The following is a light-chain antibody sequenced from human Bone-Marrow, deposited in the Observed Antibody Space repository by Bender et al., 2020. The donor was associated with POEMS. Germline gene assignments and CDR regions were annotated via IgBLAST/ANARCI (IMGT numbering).Light chain of an antibody. CDR1: ALPKQY. CDR3: QSADSTGTYPV. V-gene: IGLV3-25*03. CDR2: KDS. Sequence: SYELTQTPSVSVTPGQMARITCSGDALPKQYVYWYQQKAGQAPVLVIYKDSERPPGIPERFSGSSSGTTVTLTISGVQAEDEADYSCQSADSTGTYPVFGTGTKLTVL. J-gene: IGLJ2*01.